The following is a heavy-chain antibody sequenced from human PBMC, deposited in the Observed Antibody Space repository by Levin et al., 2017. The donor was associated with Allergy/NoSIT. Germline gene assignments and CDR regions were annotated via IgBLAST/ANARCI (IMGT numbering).Heavy chain of an antibody. Sequence: GESLKISCAASGFTFSSYAMHWVRQAPGKGLEWVAVISYDGSNKYYADSVKGRFTISRDNSKNTLYLQMNSLRAEDTAVYYCARSDYYDSSGYLEIDYWGQGTLVTVSS. CDR3: ARSDYYDSSGYLEIDY. CDR1: GFTFSSYA. V-gene: IGHV3-30*04. CDR2: ISYDGSNK. D-gene: IGHD3-22*01. J-gene: IGHJ4*02.